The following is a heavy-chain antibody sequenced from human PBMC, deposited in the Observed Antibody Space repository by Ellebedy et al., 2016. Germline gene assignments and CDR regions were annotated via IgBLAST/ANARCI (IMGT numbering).Heavy chain of an antibody. J-gene: IGHJ4*02. CDR1: GGSISSYY. CDR3: ARVRDSGYDLLPNYFDY. CDR2: IYYSGST. V-gene: IGHV4-59*06. D-gene: IGHD5-12*01. Sequence: GSLRLXXTVSGGSISSYYWSWIRQPPGKGLEWIGYIYYSGSTYYNPSLKSRVTISVDTSKNQFSLKLSSVTAADTAVYYCARVRDSGYDLLPNYFDYWGQGTLVTVSS.